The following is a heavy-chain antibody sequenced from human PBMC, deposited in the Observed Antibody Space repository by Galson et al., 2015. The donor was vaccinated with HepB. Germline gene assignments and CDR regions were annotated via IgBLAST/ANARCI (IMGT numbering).Heavy chain of an antibody. J-gene: IGHJ6*02. CDR1: GGSFSGYY. CDR2: INHSGST. V-gene: IGHV4-34*01. D-gene: IGHD3-3*01. CDR3: ARFGFWSGYYSFSSDLWPEGCLRPRTPSRARVHYCYGMDV. Sequence: SETLSLTCAVYGGSFSGYYWSWIRQPPGKGLEWIGEINHSGSTNYNPSLKSRVTISVDTSKNQFSLKLSSVTAADTAVYYCARFGFWSGYYSFSSDLWPEGCLRPRTPSRARVHYCYGMDVWGQGTTVTVSS.